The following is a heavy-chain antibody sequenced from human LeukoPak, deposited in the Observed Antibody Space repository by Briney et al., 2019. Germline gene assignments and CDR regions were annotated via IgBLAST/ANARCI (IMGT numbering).Heavy chain of an antibody. V-gene: IGHV3-30*18. CDR1: GFTFSSYG. CDR3: AKDGEGATRFNYFDY. CDR2: ISYEGSNK. Sequence: GRSLRLSCAASGFTFSSYGMHWVRQAPGKGLEWVAVISYEGSNKYYADSVKGRFTISRDNSKNTLYLQMNSLRAEDTAVYYCAKDGEGATRFNYFDYWGQGTLVTVSS. J-gene: IGHJ4*02. D-gene: IGHD1-26*01.